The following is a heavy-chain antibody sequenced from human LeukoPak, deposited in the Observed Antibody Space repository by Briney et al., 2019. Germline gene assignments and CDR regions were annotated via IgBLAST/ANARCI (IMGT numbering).Heavy chain of an antibody. Sequence: GASVKVSCKASGYTFTSNYMHWVRKPHGQGLEWMGRVNPNSGGTNYTQTFQRRVTMSRDTSISTAYMELSGLRSDDTAVYYCARGYVLLYYSGGYFDYWGQGTLVTVSS. J-gene: IGHJ4*02. D-gene: IGHD3-10*01. CDR3: ARGYVLLYYSGGYFDY. CDR1: GYTFTSNY. CDR2: VNPNSGGT. V-gene: IGHV1-2*02.